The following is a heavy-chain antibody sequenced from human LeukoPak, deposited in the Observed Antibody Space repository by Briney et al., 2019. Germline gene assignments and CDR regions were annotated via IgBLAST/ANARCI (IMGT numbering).Heavy chain of an antibody. D-gene: IGHD1-14*01. V-gene: IGHV3-7*01. J-gene: IGHJ4*02. CDR1: GFTFSSYW. CDR3: ARERPTGITDY. CDR2: IKQDGSEK. Sequence: GGSLRLSCAASGFTFSSYWMSWVRQAPGKGLEWVANIKQDGSEKYYVDSVKGRFTISRDNAKNSLYLQMNGLRAEDTAVYYCARERPTGITDYWGQGTLVTVSS.